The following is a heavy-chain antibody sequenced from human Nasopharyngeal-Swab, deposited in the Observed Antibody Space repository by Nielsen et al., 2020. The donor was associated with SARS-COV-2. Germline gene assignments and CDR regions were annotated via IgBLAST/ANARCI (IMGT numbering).Heavy chain of an antibody. Sequence: SETLSLTCTVSGASISRYYWSWIRQPPGKGLEWIGYIYYSGTTDYNPSLKSRVTISVDTSKNQFSLNLTSVTAADTAVYYCARHVQGGYSYGYKREFDYWGQGTLVTVSS. CDR1: GASISRYY. J-gene: IGHJ4*02. CDR3: ARHVQGGYSYGYKREFDY. V-gene: IGHV4-59*01. CDR2: IYYSGTT. D-gene: IGHD5-18*01.